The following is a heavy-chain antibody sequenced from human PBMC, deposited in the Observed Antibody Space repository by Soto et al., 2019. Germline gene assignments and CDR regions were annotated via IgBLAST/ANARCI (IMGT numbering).Heavy chain of an antibody. CDR3: ASLPNSYDSSGYRSPV. V-gene: IGHV4-31*03. CDR2: IYYSGTT. D-gene: IGHD3-22*01. CDR1: GGSISSGGFY. J-gene: IGHJ4*02. Sequence: SETLSLTCTVSGGSISSGGFYWSWIRQHPGKGLEWIGYIYYSGTTYYSPSLKSRITMSEGTSKNQFSLKLSSVTAADTAVYYCASLPNSYDSSGYRSPVWGRGTLVT.